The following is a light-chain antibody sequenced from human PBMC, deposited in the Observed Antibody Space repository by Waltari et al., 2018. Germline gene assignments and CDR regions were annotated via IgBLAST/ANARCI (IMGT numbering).Light chain of an antibody. J-gene: IGLJ2*01. CDR3: SAWDDSLNGVV. CDR1: TSNIGNNA. V-gene: IGLV1-36*01. Sequence: QSVLTQPPSVSESPGQRVSISCSGSTSNIGNNAANWYHHVPGRAPKLVIYYDDLLFSGVSDRFSGSKSGTSASLAISGLQSEDEGDYYCSAWDDSLNGVVFGGGTKLTVL. CDR2: YDD.